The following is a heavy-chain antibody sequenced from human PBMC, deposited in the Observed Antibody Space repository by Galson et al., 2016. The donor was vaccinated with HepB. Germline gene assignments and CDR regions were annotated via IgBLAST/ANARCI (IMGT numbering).Heavy chain of an antibody. D-gene: IGHD3-10*01. CDR3: ARDRKVREIGGTPGTHYFDY. V-gene: IGHV3-21*01. Sequence: SLRLSCAVSGLTFSSYSMSWVRQTPGRGLEWVASITSNSAYIDYMDSVKGRFTVSRDNSKNSLSLQMHSRTADDTGVYYCARDRKVREIGGTPGTHYFDYWGRGTLVSVSS. CDR1: GLTFSSYS. CDR2: ITSNSAYI. J-gene: IGHJ4*02.